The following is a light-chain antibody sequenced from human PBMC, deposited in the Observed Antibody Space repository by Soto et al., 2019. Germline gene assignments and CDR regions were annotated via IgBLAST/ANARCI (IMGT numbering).Light chain of an antibody. CDR2: DAS. CDR3: QQFAISKS. J-gene: IGKJ1*01. CDR1: HNIARW. Sequence: IQMTQSPSTLSASVGDRVTINCRASHNIARWTAWYQQKPGKAPSLLIFDASALHSGVPSRFSGSGSGTDFTLTISSLQPDDFATYYCQQFAISKSFGQGTKVEVK. V-gene: IGKV1-5*01.